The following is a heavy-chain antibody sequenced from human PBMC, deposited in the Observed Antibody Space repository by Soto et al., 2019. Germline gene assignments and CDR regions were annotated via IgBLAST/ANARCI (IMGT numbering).Heavy chain of an antibody. J-gene: IGHJ5*02. CDR1: GYSFTSYW. V-gene: IGHV5-51*01. Sequence: GGSLQISCKGSGYSFTSYWIGWVRQMPGKGLEWIGIIYPGDSDTRYSPSFQGQVTISADKSISTAYLQWSSLKASDTAMYYCARQGGIAARPHWFDPWGQGTLVTVSS. D-gene: IGHD6-6*01. CDR3: ARQGGIAARPHWFDP. CDR2: IYPGDSDT.